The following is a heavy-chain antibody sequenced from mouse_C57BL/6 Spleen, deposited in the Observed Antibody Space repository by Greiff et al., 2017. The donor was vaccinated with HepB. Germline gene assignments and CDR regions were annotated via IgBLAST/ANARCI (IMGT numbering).Heavy chain of an antibody. D-gene: IGHD2-2*01. CDR1: GFTFSDYY. J-gene: IGHJ3*01. CDR3: ARGGGYDLAWFAY. Sequence: EVQVVESEGGLVQPGSSMKLSCTASGFTFSDYYMAWVRQVPEKGLEWVANINYDGSSTYYLDSLKSRFIISRDNAKNILYLQMSSLKSEDTATYYCARGGGYDLAWFAYWGQGTLVTVSA. CDR2: INYDGSST. V-gene: IGHV5-16*01.